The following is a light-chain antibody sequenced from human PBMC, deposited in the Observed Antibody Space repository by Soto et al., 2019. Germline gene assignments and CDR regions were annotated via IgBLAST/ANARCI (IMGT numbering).Light chain of an antibody. V-gene: IGLV2-8*01. CDR1: SSDVGASNY. CDR3: SSYAGDNSCA. Sequence: QSVLTQPPSASGSPGQSVTISCTGTSSDVGASNYVSWYQQHSDKAPKLMIYEVSKRPSGVPDRFSGSKSGNTASLTVSGLQAEDEADYYCSSYAGDNSCAFGSGTKVTVL. CDR2: EVS. J-gene: IGLJ1*01.